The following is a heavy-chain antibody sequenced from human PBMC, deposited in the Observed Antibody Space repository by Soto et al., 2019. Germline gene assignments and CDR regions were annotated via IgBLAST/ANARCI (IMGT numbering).Heavy chain of an antibody. V-gene: IGHV3-64D*06. Sequence: EVQLVESGGGVVQPGGSLRLSCSASGFTFSSCAMHWVRQAAGKGLEYVSGISSNGGSTYYAESVKDRFTISRDNSKNTLFLQVNSLTGEDTAVYYCVKDRRSTRRAMDVWGQGTTVTVSS. D-gene: IGHD2-2*01. CDR3: VKDRRSTRRAMDV. CDR2: ISSNGGST. J-gene: IGHJ6*02. CDR1: GFTFSSCA.